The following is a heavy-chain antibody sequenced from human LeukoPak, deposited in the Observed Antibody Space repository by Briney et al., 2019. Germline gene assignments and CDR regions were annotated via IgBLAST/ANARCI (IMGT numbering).Heavy chain of an antibody. J-gene: IGHJ4*02. V-gene: IGHV3-74*01. CDR1: GFTFSRYS. Sequence: GGSLRLSCAASGFTFSRYSMHWVRQAPGKGLVWVSHVNSDGSGTDYADSVKGRFTISRDNAKNTLYLQMNSLRAEDTAIYYCARGHSGYSYVFDYWAQGTLVTVSS. CDR2: VNSDGSGT. CDR3: ARGHSGYSYVFDY. D-gene: IGHD5-18*01.